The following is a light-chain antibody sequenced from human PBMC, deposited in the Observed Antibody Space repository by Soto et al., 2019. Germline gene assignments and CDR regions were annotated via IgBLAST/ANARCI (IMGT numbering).Light chain of an antibody. V-gene: IGKV3-15*01. J-gene: IGKJ4*01. CDR2: GAS. Sequence: EIVMTQSPATLSVSPGERATLSCRASQSVSGNLAWYQQKPGQPPRLLIYGASTRATGIRARFSGSGSGTDFTLTISSLQSEDFAVYYCQQYNNWTLTFGGGTKVEIK. CDR1: QSVSGN. CDR3: QQYNNWTLT.